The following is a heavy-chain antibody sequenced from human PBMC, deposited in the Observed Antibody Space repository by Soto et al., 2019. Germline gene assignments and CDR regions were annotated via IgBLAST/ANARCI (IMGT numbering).Heavy chain of an antibody. CDR1: GFTFSAYN. CDR2: VNGNGGST. D-gene: IGHD1-1*01. Sequence: GGSLRLSCVASGFTFSAYNMNWVRQSPGKGLEWVLVVNGNGGSTYYAVSVKGRFTISRDDSKNTVYLQMNSLRAEDTAVYYCRAYTFVQCVDYLGQGTLVTVSS. CDR3: RAYTFVQCVDY. J-gene: IGHJ4*02. V-gene: IGHV3-23*01.